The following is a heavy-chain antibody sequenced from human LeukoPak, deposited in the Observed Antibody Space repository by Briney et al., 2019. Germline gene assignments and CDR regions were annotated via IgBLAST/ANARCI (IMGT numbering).Heavy chain of an antibody. CDR3: ARDRRTLWFGELSDWFDP. CDR2: IWYDGSNK. D-gene: IGHD3-10*01. V-gene: IGHV3-33*01. CDR1: GFTFSSYG. Sequence: GRSLRLSCAAPGFTFSSYGMHWVRQAPGKGLEWVAAIWYDGSNKYYADSVKGRFTISRDNSKNTLYLQMNSLRAEDTAVYYCARDRRTLWFGELSDWFDPWGQGTLVTVSS. J-gene: IGHJ5*02.